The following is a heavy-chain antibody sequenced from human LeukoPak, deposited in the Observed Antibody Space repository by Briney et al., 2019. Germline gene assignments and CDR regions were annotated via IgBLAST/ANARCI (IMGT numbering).Heavy chain of an antibody. D-gene: IGHD6-13*01. CDR3: ARSFLSIAAAATDY. Sequence: GGSLRLSCAASGFTFSSFSMNWVRQAPGKGLEWVSSISSSSSYIYYADSVKGRFTISRDNAKNSLYLQMNSLRAEDTAVYYCARSFLSIAAAATDYWGQGTLVTVSS. J-gene: IGHJ4*02. V-gene: IGHV3-21*01. CDR1: GFTFSSFS. CDR2: ISSSSSYI.